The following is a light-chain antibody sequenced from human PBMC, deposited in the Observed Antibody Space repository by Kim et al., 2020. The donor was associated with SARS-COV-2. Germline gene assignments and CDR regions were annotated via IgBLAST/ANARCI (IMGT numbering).Light chain of an antibody. CDR1: QGIGNH. Sequence: AAVGDRVTITCRASQGIGNHLAWNQQRPGTAPESLIYDATILQSGVPSRFSGSGSGTDFTLTISSLQPEDFATYYCHHLHNYPLTFGGGTKVDIK. CDR3: HHLHNYPLT. CDR2: DAT. J-gene: IGKJ4*01. V-gene: IGKV1-16*01.